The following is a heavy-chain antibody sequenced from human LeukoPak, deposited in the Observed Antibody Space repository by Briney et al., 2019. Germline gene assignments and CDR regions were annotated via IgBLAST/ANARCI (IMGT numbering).Heavy chain of an antibody. Sequence: SETLSLTCTVSGGSISSYYLSWLRQPPGKGLEWIGYIYYSGSTNYNPSLKSRVTISVDTSKNQFSLKLSSVTAADTAVYYCARFYDSSGPVDYWGQGTLVTVSS. CDR1: GGSISSYY. CDR3: ARFYDSSGPVDY. CDR2: IYYSGST. D-gene: IGHD3-22*01. V-gene: IGHV4-59*08. J-gene: IGHJ4*02.